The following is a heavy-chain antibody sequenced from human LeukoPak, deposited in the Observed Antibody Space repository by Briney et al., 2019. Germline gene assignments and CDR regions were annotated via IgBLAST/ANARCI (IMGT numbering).Heavy chain of an antibody. D-gene: IGHD6-13*01. J-gene: IGHJ5*02. CDR3: ARGDSSWYYNWSDP. CDR1: GGSISSGGYY. V-gene: IGHV4-31*03. Sequence: SETLSLTCTVSGGSISSGGYYWSWIRQHPGKGLEWIGYIYYSGSTYYNPSLKSRVTISVDTSKNQFSLKLSSVTAADTAVYYCARGDSSWYYNWSDPWGQGTLVTVSS. CDR2: IYYSGST.